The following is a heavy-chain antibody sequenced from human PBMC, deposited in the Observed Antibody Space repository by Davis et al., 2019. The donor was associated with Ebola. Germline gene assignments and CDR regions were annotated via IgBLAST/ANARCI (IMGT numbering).Heavy chain of an antibody. CDR2: IWYDGSNK. CDR3: AREPLTGIELDY. D-gene: IGHD7-27*01. J-gene: IGHJ4*02. CDR1: GFTFSSYS. V-gene: IGHV3-33*08. Sequence: GGSLRLSCAASGFTFSSYSMNWVRQAPGKGLEWVAVIWYDGSNKYYADSVKGRFTISRDNSKNTLYLQMNSLRAEDTAVYYCAREPLTGIELDYWGQGTLVTVSS.